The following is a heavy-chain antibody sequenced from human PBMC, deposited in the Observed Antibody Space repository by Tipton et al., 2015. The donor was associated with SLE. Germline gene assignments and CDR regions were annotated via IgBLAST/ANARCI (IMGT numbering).Heavy chain of an antibody. CDR1: GGSISSYY. CDR2: IYHSGST. J-gene: IGHJ4*02. D-gene: IGHD3-16*01. V-gene: IGHV4-59*12. CDR3: ARAELGIGYFDY. Sequence: LRLSCTVSGGSISSYYWSWIRQPPGKGLEWIGYIYHSGSTNYNPSLKSRITISVDTSKNQFSPKLSSVTAADTAVYYCARAELGIGYFDYWGQGTLVTVSS.